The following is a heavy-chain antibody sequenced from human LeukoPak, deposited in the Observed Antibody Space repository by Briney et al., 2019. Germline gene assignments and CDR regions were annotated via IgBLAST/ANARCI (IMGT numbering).Heavy chain of an antibody. CDR1: GFTFSGYR. D-gene: IGHD4-23*01. CDR3: ARDRGNSGSDY. J-gene: IGHJ4*02. V-gene: IGHV3-74*01. CDR2: INSDGNSI. Sequence: GGSLRLSCAASGFTFSGYRMHWVRQGPGKGLVGVSRINSDGNSINYADSVKGRFTISRDNAKNTLYLQMNSLRAEDTAVYYCARDRGNSGSDYWGQGTLVTVSP.